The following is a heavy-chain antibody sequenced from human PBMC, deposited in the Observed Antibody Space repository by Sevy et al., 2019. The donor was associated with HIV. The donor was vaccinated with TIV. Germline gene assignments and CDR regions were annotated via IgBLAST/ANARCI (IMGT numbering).Heavy chain of an antibody. CDR2: ISNSGGNI. D-gene: IGHD5-18*01. CDR1: GFTFNTFA. J-gene: IGHJ4*02. CDR3: AKDQTATFNYFFDQ. Sequence: GGSLRLSCAASGFTFNTFAMHWVRQAPGKGLEWVSGISNSGGNIYYADSVKGRFTISRDNSKSTLYLQMDSLRPGDTAAYYCAKDQTATFNYFFDQWGQGTLVTVSS. V-gene: IGHV3-23*01.